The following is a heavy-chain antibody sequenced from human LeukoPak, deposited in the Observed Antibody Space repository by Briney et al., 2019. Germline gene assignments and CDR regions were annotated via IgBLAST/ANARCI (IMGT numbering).Heavy chain of an antibody. CDR3: ARGATAGYYYYYYMDV. J-gene: IGHJ6*03. CDR1: GFTFSSYG. Sequence: GGSLRLSCAASGFTFSSYGMHWVRQAPGKGLEWVSSISSSSSYIYYADSVKGRFTISRDNAKNSLYLQMNSLRAEDTAVYYCARGATAGYYYYYYMDVWGKGTTVTVSS. CDR2: ISSSSSYI. V-gene: IGHV3-21*01.